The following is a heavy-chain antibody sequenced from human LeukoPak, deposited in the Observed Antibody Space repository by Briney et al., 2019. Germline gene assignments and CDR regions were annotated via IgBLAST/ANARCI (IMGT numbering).Heavy chain of an antibody. D-gene: IGHD6-13*01. CDR3: AKLGGSSHKVYYMDV. J-gene: IGHJ6*03. CDR1: GFTFSSYA. V-gene: IGHV3-23*01. CDR2: ISGSGGST. Sequence: GGSLRLSCAASGFTFSSYAMSWVRQAPGKGLEWVSAISGSGGSTYYADSVKGRFTISRDNSKNTLYLQMNSLRAEDTAVYYCAKLGGSSHKVYYMDVWGKGTTVTVSS.